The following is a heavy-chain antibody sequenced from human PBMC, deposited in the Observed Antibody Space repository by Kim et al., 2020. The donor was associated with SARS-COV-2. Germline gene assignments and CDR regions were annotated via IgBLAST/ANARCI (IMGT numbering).Heavy chain of an antibody. D-gene: IGHD5-18*01. CDR3: ASPRGYRKGRGG. CDR1: GGSFSGYY. J-gene: IGHJ4*02. V-gene: IGHV4-34*01. Sequence: SETLSLTCAVYGGSFSGYYWSWIRQPPGKGLEWIGEINHSGSTNYNPSLKSRVTISVDTSKNQFSLKLSSVTAADTAVYYCASPRGYRKGRGGWGQGTLVTVSS. CDR2: INHSGST.